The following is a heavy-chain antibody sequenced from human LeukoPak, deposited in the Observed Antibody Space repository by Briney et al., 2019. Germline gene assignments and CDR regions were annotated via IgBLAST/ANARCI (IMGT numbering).Heavy chain of an antibody. CDR2: ISGSGGST. V-gene: IGHV3-23*01. CDR1: GFTFSSYA. Sequence: GGSLRLSCAASGFTFSSYAMSWVRQAPGKGLEWVSAISGSGGSTYYADSVKGRFTISRDNSKNTLYLQMNSLRAEDTAVYYCAKVGERDFWSGYYIGCAFDIWGQGTMVTVSS. CDR3: AKVGERDFWSGYYIGCAFDI. J-gene: IGHJ3*02. D-gene: IGHD3-3*01.